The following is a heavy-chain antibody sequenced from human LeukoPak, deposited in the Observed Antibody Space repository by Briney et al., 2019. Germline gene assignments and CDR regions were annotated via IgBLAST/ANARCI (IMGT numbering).Heavy chain of an antibody. CDR3: ARDPSITIFGVVIPPYDAFDI. J-gene: IGHJ3*02. CDR2: ISSSSSYI. CDR1: GFTFSSCS. Sequence: GGSLRLSCAASGFTFSSCSMNWVRQAPGKGLEWVSSISSSSSYIYYADSVKGRFTISRDNAKNSLYLQMNSLRAEDTAVYYCARDPSITIFGVVIPPYDAFDIWGQGTMVTVSS. V-gene: IGHV3-21*01. D-gene: IGHD3-3*01.